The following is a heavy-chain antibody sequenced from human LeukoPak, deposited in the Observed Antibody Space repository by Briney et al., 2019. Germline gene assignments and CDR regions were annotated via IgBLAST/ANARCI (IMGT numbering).Heavy chain of an antibody. Sequence: GGSLRLSCAASGFTFSRYSMNWVRQAPGKGLEWVSSISGSSSYIYYADSVKGRFTISRHNAKNSLYLQMNSLRAEDTAVYYCARGNPYTNYYDSSGYYPYFDYWGQGTLVTVSS. V-gene: IGHV3-21*04. CDR1: GFTFSRYS. D-gene: IGHD3-22*01. J-gene: IGHJ4*02. CDR3: ARGNPYTNYYDSSGYYPYFDY. CDR2: ISGSSSYI.